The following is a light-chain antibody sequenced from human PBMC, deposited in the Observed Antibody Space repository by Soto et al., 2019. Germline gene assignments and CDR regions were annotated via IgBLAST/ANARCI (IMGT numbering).Light chain of an antibody. CDR3: TSDTNKDTLL. Sequence: QSVLTQPASVSGSPGQSITISCTGTSSDVGGYDHVSWYQQHPGKAPKLIIYDVTVRPAGLSPRFSGSKSDNTASLAVSGLPPEDEADYYCTSDTNKDTLLFGEGTKLTVL. J-gene: IGLJ3*02. CDR2: DVT. CDR1: SSDVGGYDH. V-gene: IGLV2-14*03.